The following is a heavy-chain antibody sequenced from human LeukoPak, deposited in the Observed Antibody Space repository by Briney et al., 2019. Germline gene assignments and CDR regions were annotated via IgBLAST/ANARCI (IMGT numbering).Heavy chain of an antibody. J-gene: IGHJ3*02. V-gene: IGHV4-59*01. Sequence: PSETLSLTCTVSGGSISSYYWSWIRQPPGKGLEWIGYIYYSGSTNYNPSLKSRVTISVDTSKNQFSLKLSSVTAADTAVYYCARDSLGIVGATRSAFDIWGQGTMVTVSS. CDR3: ARDSLGIVGATRSAFDI. CDR1: GGSISSYY. D-gene: IGHD1-26*01. CDR2: IYYSGST.